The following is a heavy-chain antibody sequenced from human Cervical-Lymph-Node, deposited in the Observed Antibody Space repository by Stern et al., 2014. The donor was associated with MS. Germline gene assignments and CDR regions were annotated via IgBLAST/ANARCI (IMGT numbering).Heavy chain of an antibody. V-gene: IGHV3-64D*06. Sequence: EVQLVESGGGLVQPGGSLRLSCSASGFTFSSYAMHWVRQAPGKGLEYVSAISSNGGSTYYADSVKGRFTISRDNSKNTLYLQMSSLRAEDTAVYYCVKDRIAAAGTFDYWGQGTLVTVSS. CDR1: GFTFSSYA. J-gene: IGHJ4*02. CDR3: VKDRIAAAGTFDY. CDR2: ISSNGGST. D-gene: IGHD6-13*01.